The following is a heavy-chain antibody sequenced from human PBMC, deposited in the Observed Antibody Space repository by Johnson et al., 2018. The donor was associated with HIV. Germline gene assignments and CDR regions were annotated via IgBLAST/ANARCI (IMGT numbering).Heavy chain of an antibody. V-gene: IGHV3-20*04. D-gene: IGHD6-19*01. J-gene: IGHJ3*02. CDR2: INWNGGST. CDR3: ARERVAVTGPTRAFDI. CDR1: GFTFDDYG. Sequence: EQLVESGGGIVRPGGSLRLSCAASGFTFDDYGMSWVRQAPGKGLEWVSGINWNGGSTGYADSVKGRFTVSRDNAKNSRYLQMNSLRAEEPAVYYCARERVAVTGPTRAFDIWGQGTMVIVSS.